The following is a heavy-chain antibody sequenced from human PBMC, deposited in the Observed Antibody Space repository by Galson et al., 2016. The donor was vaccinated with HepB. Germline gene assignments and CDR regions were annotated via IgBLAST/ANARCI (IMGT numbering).Heavy chain of an antibody. CDR1: GYTFNKYG. J-gene: IGHJ2*01. D-gene: IGHD3/OR15-3a*01. CDR2: ISAYNGNT. V-gene: IGHV1-18*01. CDR3: ARVRDFHWYFDL. Sequence: SVKVSCKASGYTFNKYGISWVRQAPGQGLEWLGWISAYNGNTNYAQKVQGRITMTTDTSTNTAYMELRSLRSDDTAVYYCARVRDFHWYFDLWGRGTLVTVSS.